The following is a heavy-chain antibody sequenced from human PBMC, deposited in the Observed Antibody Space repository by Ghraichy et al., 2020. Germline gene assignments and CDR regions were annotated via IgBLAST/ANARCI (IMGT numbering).Heavy chain of an antibody. CDR2: INSDGRNT. CDR3: TREYTNGYDLTSSYYYYYYGLDV. J-gene: IGHJ6*02. CDR1: GFIFSSYW. Sequence: AGSLRLSCAASGFIFSSYWMHWVRQAPGKGLVWVSHINSDGRNTNYADSVKGRFTISRDNAKNTLYLQMNSLRAEDTAVYYCTREYTNGYDLTSSYYYYYYGLDVWGRGTTVTVSS. V-gene: IGHV3-74*01. D-gene: IGHD2-8*01.